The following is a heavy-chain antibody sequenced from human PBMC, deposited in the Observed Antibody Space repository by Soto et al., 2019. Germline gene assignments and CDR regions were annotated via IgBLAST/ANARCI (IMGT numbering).Heavy chain of an antibody. V-gene: IGHV3-23*01. CDR3: ARGYTNIDY. CDR1: GFSLSIYS. D-gene: IGHD5-18*01. J-gene: IGHJ4*02. Sequence: AGGSLRLSCAASGFSLSIYSMSWVRQAPGKGLEWFAALSVSLGNTHYADSVKGRFTISIDNSKNTLYLQMNSLRAEDTAEYYCARGYTNIDYWGQGTLVTVSS. CDR2: LSVSLGNT.